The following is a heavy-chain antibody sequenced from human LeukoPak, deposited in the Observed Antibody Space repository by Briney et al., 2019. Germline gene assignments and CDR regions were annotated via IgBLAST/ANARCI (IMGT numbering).Heavy chain of an antibody. CDR2: ISGSGGST. V-gene: IGHV3-23*01. J-gene: IGHJ4*02. CDR3: ARQGYCSGGSCYGLPFDY. D-gene: IGHD2-15*01. CDR1: GFTFSSFG. Sequence: PGGTLRLSCAAYGFTFSSFGMSWVRQAPGKGLEWVSAISGSGGSTYYADSVKGRFTISRDNSKNTLYLQMNSLRAEDTAVYYCARQGYCSGGSCYGLPFDYWGQGTLVTVSS.